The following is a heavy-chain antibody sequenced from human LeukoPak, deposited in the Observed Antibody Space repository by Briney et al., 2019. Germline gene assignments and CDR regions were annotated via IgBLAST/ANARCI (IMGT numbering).Heavy chain of an antibody. J-gene: IGHJ4*02. CDR3: ARDLRASIAARPAY. CDR2: ISSSGSTI. V-gene: IGHV3-48*03. CDR1: GLTFSTYE. Sequence: GGSLRLSCAASGLTFSTYEMNWVRQAPGKGLEWVSYISSSGSTIYYADSVKGRLTISRDNARKSLYLQMNSLRAEDTAVYYCARDLRASIAARPAYWGQGTLVTVSS. D-gene: IGHD6-6*01.